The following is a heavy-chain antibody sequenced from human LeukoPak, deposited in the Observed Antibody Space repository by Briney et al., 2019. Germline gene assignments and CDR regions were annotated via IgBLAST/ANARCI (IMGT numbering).Heavy chain of an antibody. D-gene: IGHD3-22*01. Sequence: PSETLSLSCTVSGGSISSYYWSWVRQPPGKGLEGIGFIYYSWSTNYTPSLKSRVTISVDTSKNQFSLKLSSVTAADTAVYDCARHPSTYYYDSSGYKRYYYYGMDVWGQGTTVTVSS. CDR1: GGSISSYY. V-gene: IGHV4-59*08. CDR3: ARHPSTYYYDSSGYKRYYYYGMDV. CDR2: IYYSWST. J-gene: IGHJ6*02.